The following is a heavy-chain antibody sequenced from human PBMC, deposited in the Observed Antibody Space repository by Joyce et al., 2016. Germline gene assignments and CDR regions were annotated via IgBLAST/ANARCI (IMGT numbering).Heavy chain of an antibody. J-gene: IGHJ4*02. Sequence: QVQLVESGGGVVQPGRSLRLSCAASGFTFSNYGMHWVRQAPGKGLEWVAVMWYDGNKKYYGDSVKGRFTISRDKSKNTLYLQMNSLRVEDTAVYYCARALFDYWGQGTLVTVST. CDR2: MWYDGNKK. CDR1: GFTFSNYG. V-gene: IGHV3-33*01. CDR3: ARALFDY.